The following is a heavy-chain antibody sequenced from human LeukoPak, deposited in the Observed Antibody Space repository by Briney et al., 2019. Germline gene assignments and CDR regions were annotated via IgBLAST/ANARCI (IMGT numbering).Heavy chain of an antibody. CDR1: GFTFSSYA. V-gene: IGHV3-23*01. CDR3: AKGAYRYYYDRSGSERRGYYYYMDV. Sequence: PGGSLRLSCAASGFTFSSYAMSWVRQAPGKGLEWVSATSGSGGSTYYADSVKGRFTISRDNSKNTLYLQMNSLRAEDTAVYYCAKGAYRYYYDRSGSERRGYYYYMDVWGKGTTVTVSS. CDR2: TSGSGGST. D-gene: IGHD3-22*01. J-gene: IGHJ6*03.